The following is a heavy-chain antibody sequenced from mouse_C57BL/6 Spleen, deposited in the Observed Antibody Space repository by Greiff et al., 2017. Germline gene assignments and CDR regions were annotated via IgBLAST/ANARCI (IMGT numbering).Heavy chain of an antibody. CDR2: IDPENGDT. CDR3: APTTGTVYAMDY. Sequence: VQLQQSGAELVRPGASVKLSCTASGFNIKDDYMHWVKQRPEQGLEWIGWIDPENGDTEYASKFQGKATITADTSSNTAYLQLSSLTSEDTAVYYCAPTTGTVYAMDYWGQGTSVTVST. V-gene: IGHV14-4*01. CDR1: GFNIKDDY. J-gene: IGHJ4*01. D-gene: IGHD4-1*02.